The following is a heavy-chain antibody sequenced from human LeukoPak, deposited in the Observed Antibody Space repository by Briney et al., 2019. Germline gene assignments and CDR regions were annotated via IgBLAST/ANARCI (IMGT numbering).Heavy chain of an antibody. CDR1: GFTFSSYW. D-gene: IGHD2-15*01. CDR3: ARDLTRIDPDYGMDV. CDR2: IKTDGSSV. J-gene: IGHJ6*02. V-gene: IGHV3-74*01. Sequence: GGSLRLSCAGYGFTFSSYWMRWVRHAPGKGLVWVSRIKTDGSSVSYADSVKGRFTISRDNAKNTLYLHMNSLRAEDTAVYYCARDLTRIDPDYGMDVWGQGTTVTVSS.